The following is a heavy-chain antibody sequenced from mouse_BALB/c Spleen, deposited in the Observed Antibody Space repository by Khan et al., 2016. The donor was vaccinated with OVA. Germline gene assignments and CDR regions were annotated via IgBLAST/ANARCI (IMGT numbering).Heavy chain of an antibody. V-gene: IGHV3-2*02. J-gene: IGHJ2*01. CDR2: ISYSGVT. CDR1: GYSITSGYA. D-gene: IGHD1-1*01. CDR3: ARGNYYGYYFDY. Sequence: EVQLVESGPGLVKPSQSQSLTCTVTGYSITSGYAWNWIRQFPGNKLEWMGYISYSGVTSYTPSLKSRISITRDTSKNQFFLQLTSVTTEDTATYYCARGNYYGYYFDYWGQGTTLTVSS.